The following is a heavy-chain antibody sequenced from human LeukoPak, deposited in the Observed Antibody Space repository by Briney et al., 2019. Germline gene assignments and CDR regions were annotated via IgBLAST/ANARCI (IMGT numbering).Heavy chain of an antibody. J-gene: IGHJ4*02. CDR3: ARLEYSGSYYFDY. Sequence: SETLSLTCTVSGGSISSSSYYWGWIRQPPGKGLEWIGSIYYSGSTYYNPSLKSRVTISVDTSKNQFSLKLSSVTAADTAVYYRARLEYSGSYYFDYWGQGTLVTVSS. V-gene: IGHV4-39*07. D-gene: IGHD1-26*01. CDR1: GGSISSSSYY. CDR2: IYYSGST.